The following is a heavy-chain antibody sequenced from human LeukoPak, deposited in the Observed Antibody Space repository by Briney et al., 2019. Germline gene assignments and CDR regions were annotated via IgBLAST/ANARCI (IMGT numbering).Heavy chain of an antibody. V-gene: IGHV1-2*02. Sequence: ASVKVSCKASGYTFTGYYIHWVRQAPGQGLEWMGWINPNSGGTNYAQKFQGRVTMTRDTSISTAYMELSRLRSDDTAVYYCARRNPLGEGSFDYWGQGTLVTVSS. J-gene: IGHJ4*02. CDR1: GYTFTGYY. CDR2: INPNSGGT. CDR3: ARRNPLGEGSFDY. D-gene: IGHD3-10*01.